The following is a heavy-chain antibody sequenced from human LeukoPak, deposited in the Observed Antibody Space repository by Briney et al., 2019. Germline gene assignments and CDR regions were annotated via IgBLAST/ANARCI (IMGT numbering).Heavy chain of an antibody. CDR1: GGSISSYY. Sequence: PSEXXSLTCTVSGGSISSYYWSWLRQPPGKGLEWIGYIYYSGSTNYNPSLTSRGTISVDTSKNQFSLKLSSVTAADTAVYYCARVRIVGATHFDYWGQGTLVTVSS. CDR3: ARVRIVGATHFDY. J-gene: IGHJ4*02. D-gene: IGHD1-26*01. CDR2: IYYSGST. V-gene: IGHV4-59*01.